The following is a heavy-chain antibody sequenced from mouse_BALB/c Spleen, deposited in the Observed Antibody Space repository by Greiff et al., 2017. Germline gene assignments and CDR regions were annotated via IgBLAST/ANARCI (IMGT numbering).Heavy chain of an antibody. J-gene: IGHJ2*01. D-gene: IGHD1-1*01. CDR3: ARLITTAYYFDY. Sequence: EVHLVESGGGLVKPGGSLKLSCAASGFAFSSYDMSWVRQTPEKRLEWVAYISSGGGSTYYPDTVKGRFTISRDNAKNTLYLQMSSLKSEDTAMYYCARLITTAYYFDYWGQGTTLTVSS. V-gene: IGHV5-12-1*01. CDR2: ISSGGGST. CDR1: GFAFSSYD.